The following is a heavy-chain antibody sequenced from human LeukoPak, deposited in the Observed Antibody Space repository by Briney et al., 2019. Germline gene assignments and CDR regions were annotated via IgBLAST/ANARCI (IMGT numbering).Heavy chain of an antibody. D-gene: IGHD4-11*01. CDR2: INHSGIT. CDR1: GGYFSGYY. V-gene: IGHV4-34*01. J-gene: IGHJ6*03. Sequence: PSETLSLTCAVYGGYFSGYYCSWIGQPPGKGLEWIGEINHSGITNYNPSLKSRVTISVDTSKNQFSLKLSSVTAADTAVYYCARYRRAYYYYYYMNVGGKGTTVTVSS. CDR3: ARYRRAYYYYYYMNV.